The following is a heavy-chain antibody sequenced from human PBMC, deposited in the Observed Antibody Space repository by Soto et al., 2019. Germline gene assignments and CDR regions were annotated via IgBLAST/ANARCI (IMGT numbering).Heavy chain of an antibody. CDR3: ARQWFGESYFDY. D-gene: IGHD3-10*01. Sequence: QVQLVQSGAEVKKPGSSVKVSCKASGGTFSSYAISWVRQAPGQGLEWMGGIIPIFGTANYAQKFQGRVTITADESTSTAYMELSSLRYDDTAVYYCARQWFGESYFDYWGQGTLVTVSS. CDR1: GGTFSSYA. J-gene: IGHJ4*02. V-gene: IGHV1-69*01. CDR2: IIPIFGTA.